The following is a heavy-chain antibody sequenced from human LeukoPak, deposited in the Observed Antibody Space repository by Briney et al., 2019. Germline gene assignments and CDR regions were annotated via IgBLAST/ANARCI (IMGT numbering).Heavy chain of an antibody. Sequence: SETLSLTCAVHGGSFSAYYWSWIRQSPEKGLEWIGEINHSGSTNYNPSLKSRVTISVDTSKNQFSLNLSSVTAADTAVYYCARAAKHFRGGISFYFMDVWGKGTTVTISS. CDR2: INHSGST. CDR3: ARAAKHFRGGISFYFMDV. D-gene: IGHD3-10*01. V-gene: IGHV4-34*01. CDR1: GGSFSAYY. J-gene: IGHJ6*03.